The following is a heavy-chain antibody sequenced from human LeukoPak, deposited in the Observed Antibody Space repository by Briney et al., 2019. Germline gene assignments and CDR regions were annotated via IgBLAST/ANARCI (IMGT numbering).Heavy chain of an antibody. CDR1: GVSISSGSYY. Sequence: SQTLSLTCTVSGVSISSGSYYWTWIRQPAGKGLEWIGRIYTSGSTNYKPFLKRRVTISVDTSKNQFSLTLSSVTAADTAVYFCARETRPGAFDVWGQGTMVTVSS. CDR3: ARETRPGAFDV. J-gene: IGHJ3*01. CDR2: IYTSGST. D-gene: IGHD6-6*01. V-gene: IGHV4-61*02.